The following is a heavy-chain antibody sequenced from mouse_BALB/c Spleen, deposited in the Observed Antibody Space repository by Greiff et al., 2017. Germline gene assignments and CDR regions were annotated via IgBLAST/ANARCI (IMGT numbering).Heavy chain of an antibody. V-gene: IGHV1-9*01. Sequence: VQLVESGAELMKPGASVKISCKATGYTFSSYWIEWVKQRPGHGLEWIGEILPGSGSTNYNEKFKGKATFTADTSSNTAYMQLSSLTSEDSAVYYCARRHYYGYYFDYWGQGTTLTVSS. CDR2: ILPGSGST. D-gene: IGHD1-2*01. CDR3: ARRHYYGYYFDY. CDR1: GYTFSSYW. J-gene: IGHJ2*01.